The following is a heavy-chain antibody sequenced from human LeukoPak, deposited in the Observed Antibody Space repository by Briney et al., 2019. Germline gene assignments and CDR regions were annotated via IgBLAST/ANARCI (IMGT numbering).Heavy chain of an antibody. CDR3: AADYYDSSGYLPTDP. J-gene: IGHJ5*02. D-gene: IGHD3-22*01. V-gene: IGHV1-69*01. CDR1: GGTFSSYA. Sequence: GSSVKVSCKASGGTFSSYAISWVRQAPGQGLEWMGGIIPIFGTANYAQKLQGRVTITADESTSTAYMELSSLRSEDTAVYYCAADYYDSSGYLPTDPWGQGTLVTVSS. CDR2: IIPIFGTA.